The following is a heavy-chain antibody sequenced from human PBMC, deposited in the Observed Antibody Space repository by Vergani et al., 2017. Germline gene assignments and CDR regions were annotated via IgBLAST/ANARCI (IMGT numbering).Heavy chain of an antibody. J-gene: IGHJ4*02. D-gene: IGHD2-15*01. CDR3: AKDLESGTFDY. V-gene: IGHV3-30*18. Sequence: QVQLVESGGGVVQPGRSLRLPCAASGFTFSSYGMHWVRQAPGKGLEWVAVISYDGSNKYYADSVKGRFTISRDNSKNTLYLQMNSLRAEDTAVYYCAKDLESGTFDYWGQGTLVTVSS. CDR2: ISYDGSNK. CDR1: GFTFSSYG.